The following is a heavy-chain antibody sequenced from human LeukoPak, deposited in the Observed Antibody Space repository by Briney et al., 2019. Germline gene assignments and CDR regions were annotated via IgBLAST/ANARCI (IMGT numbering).Heavy chain of an antibody. Sequence: GSLRLSCSASGFTFSSYAMHWVRQAPGKGLEWVAVISYDGSNKYYADSVKGRFTISRDNSKNTLYLQMNSLRAEDTAVYYCARERSSGWLHDAFDIWGQGTMVTVSS. CDR3: ARERSSGWLHDAFDI. V-gene: IGHV3-30-3*01. CDR2: ISYDGSNK. D-gene: IGHD6-19*01. CDR1: GFTFSSYA. J-gene: IGHJ3*02.